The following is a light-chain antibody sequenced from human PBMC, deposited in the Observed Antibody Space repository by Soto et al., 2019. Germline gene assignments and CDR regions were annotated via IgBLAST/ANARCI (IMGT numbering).Light chain of an antibody. J-gene: IGLJ2*01. CDR1: SSDVGGYYY. V-gene: IGLV2-14*01. Sequence: QSALSQPASVSGSPGQSVTISCTGSSSDVGGYYYVSWYQQPPGTAPKLLIYDVSYRPSGVSDRFSGSKSGNTAFLTIYGLQAEDEAQYYCSSYTSRSSVAFGGGTKLTVL. CDR3: SSYTSRSSVA. CDR2: DVS.